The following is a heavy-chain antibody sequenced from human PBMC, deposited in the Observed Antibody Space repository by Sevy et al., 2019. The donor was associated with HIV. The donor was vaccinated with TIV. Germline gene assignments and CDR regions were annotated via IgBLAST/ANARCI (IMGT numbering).Heavy chain of an antibody. D-gene: IGHD1-26*01. V-gene: IGHV3-15*01. CDR3: GYSEYGYYYDY. J-gene: IGHJ4*02. CDR1: GFIFSNAW. Sequence: GGSLRLSCGASGFIFSNAWMSWVRRAPGKGLEWVGRIKSKADGGTPDYAAPVKGTFTISRDDSINTLYLQMNSLRTDDTAVYYCGYSEYGYYYDYWGQGTLVTVSS. CDR2: IKSKADGGTP.